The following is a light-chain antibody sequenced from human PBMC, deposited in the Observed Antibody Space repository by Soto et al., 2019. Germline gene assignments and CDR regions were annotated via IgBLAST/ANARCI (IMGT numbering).Light chain of an antibody. CDR3: SSCAGANRV. Sequence: QSALTQPPSASGSPGQSVTISCTGTSSDVGANNYVSWYQQHPGKAPKLMIYDVTKRPSGVPDRFSGSKSGNTATLAVPWRQAEDVADYFCSSCAGANRVFGAGTQLTVL. CDR1: SSDVGANNY. J-gene: IGLJ1*01. V-gene: IGLV2-8*01. CDR2: DVT.